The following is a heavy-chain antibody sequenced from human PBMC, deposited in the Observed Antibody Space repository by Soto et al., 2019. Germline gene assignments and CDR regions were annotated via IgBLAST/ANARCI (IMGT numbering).Heavy chain of an antibody. D-gene: IGHD2-21*02. Sequence: QVYLVQSGAEVKKPGSSVKISCKASGGIFSSNTINWVRQAAGQGLEWMGGIIPLFGTANYAEKFQGRVTITADKSTKTEYMELPSLRSEDTAVYYFASKAACGGDCYAFDSWGQGTLVTVSS. V-gene: IGHV1-69*06. CDR3: ASKAACGGDCYAFDS. J-gene: IGHJ4*02. CDR1: GGIFSSNT. CDR2: IIPLFGTA.